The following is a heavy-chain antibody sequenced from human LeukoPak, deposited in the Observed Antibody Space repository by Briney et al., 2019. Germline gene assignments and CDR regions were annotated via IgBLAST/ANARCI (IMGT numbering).Heavy chain of an antibody. CDR3: ARGYDY. J-gene: IGHJ4*02. D-gene: IGHD3-22*01. V-gene: IGHV4-39*01. Sequence: ASETLSLTCTVSGGSIIGSTSYWGWIRQPPGKGLDWIGIINYSGSTYYNPSLRSRVTISVDTSKNQFSLKLNSVTASDTAVYYCARGYDYWGQGTLVTVSS. CDR1: GGSIIGSTSY. CDR2: INYSGST.